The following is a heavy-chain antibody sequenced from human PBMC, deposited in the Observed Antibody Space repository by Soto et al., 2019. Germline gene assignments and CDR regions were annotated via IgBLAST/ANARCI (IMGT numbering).Heavy chain of an antibody. Sequence: SVKVSCKASGGTLSSYAISWVRQAPGQGLEWMGGIIPIFGTANYAQKFQGRVTITADESTSTAYMELSSLRSEDTAVYYCARSYYYDSSANYWYFDLWGRGTLVTVSS. D-gene: IGHD3-22*01. CDR3: ARSYYYDSSANYWYFDL. CDR1: GGTLSSYA. V-gene: IGHV1-69*13. J-gene: IGHJ2*01. CDR2: IIPIFGTA.